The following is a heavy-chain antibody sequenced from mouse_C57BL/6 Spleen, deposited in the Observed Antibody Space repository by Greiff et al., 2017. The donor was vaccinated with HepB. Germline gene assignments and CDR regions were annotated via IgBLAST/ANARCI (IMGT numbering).Heavy chain of an antibody. J-gene: IGHJ2*01. CDR2: ISYDGSN. CDR3: ARGGTVVDYYFDY. CDR1: GYSITSGYY. D-gene: IGHD1-1*01. Sequence: EVKLMESGPGLVKPSQSLSLTCSVTGYSITSGYYWNWIRQFPGNKLEWMGYISYDGSNNYNPSLKTRISITRDTSKNQFFLKLNSVTTEDTATYYCARGGTVVDYYFDYWGQGTTLTVSS. V-gene: IGHV3-6*01.